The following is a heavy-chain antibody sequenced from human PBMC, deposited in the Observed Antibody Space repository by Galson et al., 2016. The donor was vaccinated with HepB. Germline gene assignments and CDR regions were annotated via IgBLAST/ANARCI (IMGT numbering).Heavy chain of an antibody. CDR2: ISHTGDNT. CDR3: VKTGDTPTTNFDY. V-gene: IGHV3-64D*09. Sequence: SLRLSCAASGFTFINYAMHWVRQAPGKGLESVSVISHTGDNTFYPDSVKGRFTISRDNSENTLYLQMSSLRPEDTAVYYCVKTGDTPTTNFDYWGQGTLVIVSS. CDR1: GFTFINYA. J-gene: IGHJ4*02. D-gene: IGHD2-21*01.